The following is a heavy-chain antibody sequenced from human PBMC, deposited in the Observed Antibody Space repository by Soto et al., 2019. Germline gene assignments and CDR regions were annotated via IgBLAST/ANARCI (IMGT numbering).Heavy chain of an antibody. CDR2: IYHSGST. D-gene: IGHD3-10*01. Sequence: KPSETLSLTCRVAGNSISSRGYSWSWIRQPPGKGLEWIGYIYHSGSTYYNSSLKSRVTISVDRSKNQLSLKLSSVTAADTAVYYCARVPGPWGQGTLVTVSS. V-gene: IGHV4-30-2*01. CDR1: GNSISSRGYS. J-gene: IGHJ5*02. CDR3: ARVPGP.